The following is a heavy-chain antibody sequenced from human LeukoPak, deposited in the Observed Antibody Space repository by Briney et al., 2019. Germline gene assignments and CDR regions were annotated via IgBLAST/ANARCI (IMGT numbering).Heavy chain of an antibody. Sequence: GGSLRLSCAASGFTVSSNYMNWVHQAPGKGLEWVSVMYSGGSTFYGDSVKGRFTISRDNSMNTLYLQMNSLRVDDTAVYYCAREQVVVGRGYYGMDVWGQGTTVTVSS. CDR1: GFTVSSNY. D-gene: IGHD2-2*01. CDR2: MYSGGST. J-gene: IGHJ6*02. CDR3: AREQVVVGRGYYGMDV. V-gene: IGHV3-66*01.